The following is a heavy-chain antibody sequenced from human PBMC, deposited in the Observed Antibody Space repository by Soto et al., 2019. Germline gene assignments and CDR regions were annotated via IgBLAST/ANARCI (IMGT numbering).Heavy chain of an antibody. CDR1: GYIFTNFG. CDR3: ARVITVRGVPFDY. Sequence: ASVKVSCKASGYIFTNFGFSWVRQAPGQGLEWMGWISGYNGHTNYAQKVQGRVTMTTDTSTSTAYMELRSLRSDDTAVYYCARVITVRGVPFDYWGQGTLVTVSS. J-gene: IGHJ4*02. D-gene: IGHD3-10*01. V-gene: IGHV1-18*01. CDR2: ISGYNGHT.